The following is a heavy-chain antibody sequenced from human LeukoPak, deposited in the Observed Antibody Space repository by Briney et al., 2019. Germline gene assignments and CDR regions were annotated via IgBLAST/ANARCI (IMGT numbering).Heavy chain of an antibody. CDR2: INPNSGGT. Sequence: ASVKVSCKASGYTFTGYYMHWVRQAPGQGLEWMGWINPNSGGTNYAQKFQGRVTMTRDTSISTAYMELSRLRSDDTAVYCCASFMTTVTTVDYWGQGTLVTVSS. V-gene: IGHV1-2*02. D-gene: IGHD4-17*01. CDR1: GYTFTGYY. CDR3: ASFMTTVTTVDY. J-gene: IGHJ4*02.